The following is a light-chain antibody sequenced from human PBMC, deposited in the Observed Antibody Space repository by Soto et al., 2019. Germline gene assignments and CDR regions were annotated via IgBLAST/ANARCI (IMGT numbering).Light chain of an antibody. J-gene: IGKJ5*01. CDR3: MKGTHWPPT. CDR2: TLS. V-gene: IGKV2-40*01. Sequence: DIVITQTPLSRPVTPVEPASISFMSSQILLDSADGNTYLDWYVQKPGQSPQLLIYTLSSRASGVPDRFSGIGSRTAFTLKISRVEAEDVGVYYCMKGTHWPPTFGQGTRLEI. CDR1: QILLDSADGNTY.